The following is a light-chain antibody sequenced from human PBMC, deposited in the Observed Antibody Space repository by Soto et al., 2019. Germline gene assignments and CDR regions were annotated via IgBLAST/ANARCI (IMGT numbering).Light chain of an antibody. V-gene: IGKV4-1*01. J-gene: IGKJ1*01. CDR3: QQYLHTPWT. CDR1: QSVLYSPNNKNY. CDR2: WTS. Sequence: DMWMTQSPDSLGVSLGETATINCKSSQSVLYSPNNKNYLAWYQQKPRQSPKLLIYWTSTRASGVPDRFSGGGSGTDFTLTISSLQAEDVAVYYCQQYLHTPWTFGQGTKVE.